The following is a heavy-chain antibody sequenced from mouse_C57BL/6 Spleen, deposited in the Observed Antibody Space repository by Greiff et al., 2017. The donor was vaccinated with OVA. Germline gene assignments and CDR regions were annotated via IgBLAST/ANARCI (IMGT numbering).Heavy chain of an antibody. V-gene: IGHV5-17*01. Sequence: EVQRVESGGGLVKPGGSLKLSCAASGFTFSDYGMHWVRQAPEKGLEWVAYISSGSSTIYYADTVKGRFTISRDNAKNTLFLQMTSLRSEDTAMYYCVTTVVPYAMDYWGQGTSVTVSS. CDR2: ISSGSSTI. D-gene: IGHD1-1*01. J-gene: IGHJ4*01. CDR3: VTTVVPYAMDY. CDR1: GFTFSDYG.